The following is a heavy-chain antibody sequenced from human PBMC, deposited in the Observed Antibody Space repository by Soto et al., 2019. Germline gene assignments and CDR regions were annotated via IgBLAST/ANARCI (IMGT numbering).Heavy chain of an antibody. V-gene: IGHV3-48*02. Sequence: EVQLVESGGGLVQPGGSLRLSCAASGFTFSSYGMNWVRQSPGKGLEWLSYISSSSNTIYYADSVKGRFTISRDNAKNSLYLQMNSLRDEDTAVYYCARAYSGFDIWGQGTLVTVSS. CDR1: GFTFSSYG. J-gene: IGHJ3*02. D-gene: IGHD3-10*01. CDR3: ARAYSGFDI. CDR2: ISSSSNTI.